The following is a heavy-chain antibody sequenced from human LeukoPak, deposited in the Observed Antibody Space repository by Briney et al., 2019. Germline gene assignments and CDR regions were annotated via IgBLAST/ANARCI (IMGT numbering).Heavy chain of an antibody. CDR2: ISGTGGTI. CDR3: AKGAGLSGSWPFDY. J-gene: IGHJ4*02. Sequence: PSETLSLTCTVSGGSISGSSYYWGWVRQAPGKGLEWVSGISGTGGTIYYADSVKGRFTISRDNSRNTLYLQMNSLRVEDTAVYYCAKGAGLSGSWPFDYWGQGTLVTVSS. CDR1: GGSISGSSYY. V-gene: IGHV3-23*01. D-gene: IGHD6-25*01.